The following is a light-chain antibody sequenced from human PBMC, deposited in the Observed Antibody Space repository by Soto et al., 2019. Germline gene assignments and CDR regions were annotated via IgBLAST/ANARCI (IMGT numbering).Light chain of an antibody. CDR1: QSVSSN. V-gene: IGKV3-15*01. J-gene: IGKJ2*01. CDR2: GAS. CDR3: QQYNNWPPLYT. Sequence: IVMTQSPATLSVSPGERATLSCRAMQSVSSNLAWYQQKPGQAPRLLIYGASTRATGIPARFSGSGSGTEFTLTISSLQSEDFAVYYCQQYNNWPPLYTFGQGTKLEIK.